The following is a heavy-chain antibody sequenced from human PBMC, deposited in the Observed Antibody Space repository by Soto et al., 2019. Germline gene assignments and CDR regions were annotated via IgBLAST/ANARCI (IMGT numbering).Heavy chain of an antibody. CDR2: ISSSSSYT. D-gene: IGHD6-6*01. Sequence: QVQLVESGGGLVKPGGSLRLSCAASGFTFSDYYMSWIRQAPGKGLEWVSYISSSSSYTNYAASVKGRFTISRDNAKHSLYLQMNSLRAADTAVYYCASVGSSSEEFDYWGQGTLVTVSS. CDR1: GFTFSDYY. V-gene: IGHV3-11*05. CDR3: ASVGSSSEEFDY. J-gene: IGHJ4*02.